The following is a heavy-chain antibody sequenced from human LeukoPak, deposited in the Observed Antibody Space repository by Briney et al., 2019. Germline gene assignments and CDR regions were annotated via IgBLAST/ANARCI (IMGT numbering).Heavy chain of an antibody. CDR1: GGSFSGYY. J-gene: IGHJ4*02. Sequence: SETLSLTCAVYGGSFSGYYWSWIRQPPGKGLEWIGEINHSGSTNYNPSLKSRVTISVDTSKNQFSLKLSSVTAADTAVYYCARGFYFAQGYLLDYWGQGTLVTVSS. V-gene: IGHV4-34*01. D-gene: IGHD5-18*01. CDR3: ARGFYFAQGYLLDY. CDR2: INHSGST.